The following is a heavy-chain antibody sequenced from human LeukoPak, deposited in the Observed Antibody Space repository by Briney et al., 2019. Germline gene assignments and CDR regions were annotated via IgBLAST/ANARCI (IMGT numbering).Heavy chain of an antibody. CDR3: AKGDRGHCTGVKCYPFDY. Sequence: GGSLRLSCAASGFTFSTYALNWVRQAPGKRLEWVASITGTGGRGGIYYADSVKGRFTISRDNSKNTLFLQMSSLRAEDTAVYHCAKGDRGHCTGVKCYPFDYWGQGTVVTVSS. J-gene: IGHJ4*02. D-gene: IGHD2-8*02. V-gene: IGHV3-23*01. CDR1: GFTFSTYA. CDR2: ITGTGGRGGI.